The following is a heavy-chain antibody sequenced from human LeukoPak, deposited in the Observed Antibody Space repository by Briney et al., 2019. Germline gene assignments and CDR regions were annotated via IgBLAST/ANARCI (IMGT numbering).Heavy chain of an antibody. CDR2: VSWNSGSI. V-gene: IGHV3-9*01. J-gene: IGHJ4*02. Sequence: PGGSLRLSCAASGFTFDDYAMHWVRQAPGKGLEWVSGVSWNSGSIGYADSVKGRFTISRDNAKNSLYLQMNSLRAEDTALYYCALAHYYGSGSYLEYWGQGTLVTVSS. CDR3: ALAHYYGSGSYLEY. D-gene: IGHD3-10*01. CDR1: GFTFDDYA.